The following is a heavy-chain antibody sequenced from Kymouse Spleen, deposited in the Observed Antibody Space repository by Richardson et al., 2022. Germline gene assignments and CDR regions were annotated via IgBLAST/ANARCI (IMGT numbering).Heavy chain of an antibody. CDR1: GGSFSGYY. D-gene: IGHD3-10*01. CDR3: ARYYYGSGSYGY. V-gene: IGHV4-34*01. J-gene: IGHJ4*02. CDR2: INHSGST. Sequence: QVQLQQWGAGLLKPSETLSLTCAVYGGSFSGYYWSWIRQPPGKGLEWIGEINHSGSTNYNPSLKSRVTISVDTSKNQFSLKLSSVTAADTAVYYCARYYYGSGSYGYWGQGTLVTVSS.